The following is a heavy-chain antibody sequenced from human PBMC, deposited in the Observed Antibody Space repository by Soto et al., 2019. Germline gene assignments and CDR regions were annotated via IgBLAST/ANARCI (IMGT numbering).Heavy chain of an antibody. V-gene: IGHV1-69*01. CDR1: GGSFNRHT. D-gene: IGHD4-17*01. J-gene: IGHJ4*02. CDR2: IIPIFGTA. CDR3: AREGGYGDYGN. Sequence: QVQLVQSGAEVRKPGSSVRVSCKASGGSFNRHTISWVRQAPGQGLEWMGGIIPIFGTANYAQKFQGRVTITADESTSTAYMELSSLRSEDTAVYYCAREGGYGDYGNWGQGTLVTVSS.